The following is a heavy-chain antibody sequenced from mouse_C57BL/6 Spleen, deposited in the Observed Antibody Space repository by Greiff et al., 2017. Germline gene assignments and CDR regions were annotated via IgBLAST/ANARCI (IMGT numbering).Heavy chain of an antibody. J-gene: IGHJ4*01. CDR1: GYTFTDYN. V-gene: IGHV1-18*01. CDR2: INPNNGGT. CDR3: ARRRGNPAMGH. Sequence: VQLKQSGPELVKPGASVKIPCKASGYTFTDYNMDWVKQSHGKSLEWIGDINPNNGGTNYNQKFKGKATLTVDKSSSTAYMELRSLTTEDTAVYYCARRRGNPAMGHWGQGTSVTVSS. D-gene: IGHD2-1*01.